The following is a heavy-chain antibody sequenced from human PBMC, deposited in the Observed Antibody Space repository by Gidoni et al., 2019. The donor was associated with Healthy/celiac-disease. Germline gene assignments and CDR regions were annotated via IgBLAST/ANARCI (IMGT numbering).Heavy chain of an antibody. D-gene: IGHD5-12*01. J-gene: IGHJ4*02. Sequence: EVQLVQSAAAAIKLGAYVKTSCKGPGDSFTSHLFGWVRQMPGKGLEWMGIIYTGDSDTRYSPSVQGQVTISDDKSISTAYLQWSSLKASDTTMYYCARLGAVSRSGYDLGRIDYWGQGTLVTVSS. CDR2: IYTGDSDT. CDR3: ARLGAVSRSGYDLGRIDY. V-gene: IGHV5-51*01. CDR1: GDSFTSHL.